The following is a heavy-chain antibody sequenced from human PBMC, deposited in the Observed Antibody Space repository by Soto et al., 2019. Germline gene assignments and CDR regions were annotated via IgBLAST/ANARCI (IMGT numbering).Heavy chain of an antibody. D-gene: IGHD1-7*01. V-gene: IGHV3-30-3*01. Sequence: QVQLVESGGGVVQPGRSLRLSCAASGFTFSSYAMHWVRQAPGKGLEWVAVISYDGSNKYYADSVKGRFTISRDNSKNTLYLQMNSVRAEDTAVYYCARSGGNLNYKDYYGMDVWGQGTTVTVSS. CDR3: ARSGGNLNYKDYYGMDV. CDR2: ISYDGSNK. CDR1: GFTFSSYA. J-gene: IGHJ6*02.